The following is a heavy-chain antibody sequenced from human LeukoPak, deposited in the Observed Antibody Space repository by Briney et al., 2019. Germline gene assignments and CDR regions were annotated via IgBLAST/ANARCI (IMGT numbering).Heavy chain of an antibody. CDR1: GVSINGGSVSNY. CDR3: ARHGDSSRGWYFDY. V-gene: IGHV4-59*08. J-gene: IGHJ4*02. D-gene: IGHD6-19*01. Sequence: SQTLSLTCVVSGVSINGGSVSNYWSWIRQPPGEGLEWIGYMYNSGITNYNPSLRSRVTISVDTSKNQFSLKLRSVTAADTAVYYCARHGDSSRGWYFDYWGQGILVTVSS. CDR2: MYNSGIT.